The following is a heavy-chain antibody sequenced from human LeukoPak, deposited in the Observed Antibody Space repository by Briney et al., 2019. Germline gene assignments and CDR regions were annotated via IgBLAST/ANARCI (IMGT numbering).Heavy chain of an antibody. Sequence: PSETLSLTCTVSGGSISSYYWSWIRQPPGKGLEWIGDIYYSGSTNYYPSLKSRVTISVDTSKNQFSMKLSSVTAADTAVYYCARAPAQRAIDYWGQGTLVTVSS. V-gene: IGHV4-59*01. CDR2: IYYSGST. J-gene: IGHJ4*02. CDR1: GGSISSYY. CDR3: ARAPAQRAIDY.